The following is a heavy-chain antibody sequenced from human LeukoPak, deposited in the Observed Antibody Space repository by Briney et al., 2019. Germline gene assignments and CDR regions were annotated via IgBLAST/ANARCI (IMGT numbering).Heavy chain of an antibody. Sequence: SETLSLTCTVSGGSVSSGSYYWSWIRQPPGKGLEWIGYIYYSGSTNYNPSLKSRVTISVDTSKNQFSLKLSSVTAADTAVYYCARDGGSGSDWGQGTLVTVSS. CDR2: IYYSGST. V-gene: IGHV4-61*01. CDR3: ARDGGSGSD. D-gene: IGHD6-19*01. CDR1: GGSVSSGSYY. J-gene: IGHJ4*02.